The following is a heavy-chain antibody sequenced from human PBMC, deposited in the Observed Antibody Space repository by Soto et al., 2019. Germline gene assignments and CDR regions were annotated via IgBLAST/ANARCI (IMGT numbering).Heavy chain of an antibody. D-gene: IGHD3-10*01. J-gene: IGHJ4*02. CDR2: VSWNSGTI. CDR1: GFTFDAYA. V-gene: IGHV3-9*01. CDR3: AKDLVVRDATTRGILDC. Sequence: EVQLVESGGGVVQPGRSLRLSCAASGFTFDAYAMHWVRQAPGKGLEWVSGVSWNSGTIAYADSVKGRFTISRDNAKNSLHLQMNSLRGEDTALYYCAKDLVVRDATTRGILDCWGQGTLVTVSS.